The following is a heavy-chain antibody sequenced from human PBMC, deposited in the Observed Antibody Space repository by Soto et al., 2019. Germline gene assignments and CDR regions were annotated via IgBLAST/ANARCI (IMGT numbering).Heavy chain of an antibody. CDR3: ARHPGGRGYYYGMDV. Sequence: QVQLVQSGAEVKKPGSSVKVSCKASGGTFSSYAISWVRQAPGQGLEWMVGIIPIFGTATYAQKFQGRVTIPAAESTSTAYMELSSLRSEDTAVYYCARHPGGRGYYYGMDVWGQGTTVPVSS. D-gene: IGHD2-15*01. V-gene: IGHV1-69*12. CDR1: GGTFSSYA. J-gene: IGHJ6*02. CDR2: IIPIFGTA.